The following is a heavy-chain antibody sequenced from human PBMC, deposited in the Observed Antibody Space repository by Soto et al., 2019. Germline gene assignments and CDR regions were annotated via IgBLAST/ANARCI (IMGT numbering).Heavy chain of an antibody. J-gene: IGHJ4*02. CDR1: GFTFSSYG. Sequence: EVQLLESGGGLVQPGGSLRLSCAASGFTFSSYGITWVRQAPGKGLEWVSGVTGSTGTTHYADSVKGRFTISRDNSKNTVYLQMNSLRAADTAVYYCAKWSGFGDLWGQGTLVTVSS. CDR3: AKWSGFGDL. V-gene: IGHV3-23*01. CDR2: VTGSTGTT. D-gene: IGHD3-10*01.